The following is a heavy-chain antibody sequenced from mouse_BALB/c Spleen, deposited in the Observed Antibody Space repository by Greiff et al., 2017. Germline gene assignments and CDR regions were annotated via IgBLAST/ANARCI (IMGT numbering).Heavy chain of an antibody. CDR1: GYTFTDYA. CDR2: ISTYYGNT. J-gene: IGHJ4*01. V-gene: IGHV1-67*01. D-gene: IGHD1-1*01. CDR3: AREAIYYGSSLYAMDY. Sequence: QVQLQQSGPELVRPGVSVKISCKGSGYTFTDYAMHWVKQSHAKSLEWIGVISTYYGNTNYNQKFKGKATMTVDKSSSTAYMELARLTSEDSAIYYCAREAIYYGSSLYAMDYWGQGTSVTVSS.